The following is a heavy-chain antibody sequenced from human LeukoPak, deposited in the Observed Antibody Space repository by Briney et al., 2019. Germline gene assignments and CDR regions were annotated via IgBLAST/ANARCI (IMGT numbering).Heavy chain of an antibody. CDR1: GFTFSSYA. CDR3: AKDHGAVCTCWFDP. Sequence: GGSLRLSCAASGFTFSSYAMSWVRQAQGKGLEWVSAISGSGGSTYYADSVKGRFTISRDNSKNTLYLQMNSLRAEDTAVYYCAKDHGAVCTCWFDPWGQGTLVTVSS. D-gene: IGHD6-19*01. J-gene: IGHJ5*02. CDR2: ISGSGGST. V-gene: IGHV3-23*01.